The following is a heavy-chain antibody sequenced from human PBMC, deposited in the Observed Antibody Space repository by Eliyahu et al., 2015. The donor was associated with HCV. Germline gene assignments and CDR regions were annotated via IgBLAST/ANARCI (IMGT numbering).Heavy chain of an antibody. CDR3: ARASDYGQYYFDY. J-gene: IGHJ4*02. CDR2: IYPGDSDT. D-gene: IGHD4-17*01. CDR1: GYSFTSYW. V-gene: IGHV5-51*01. Sequence: SGYSFTSYWIGWVRQMPGKGLEWMGIIYPGDSDTRYSPSFQGQVTISADKSISTAYLQWSSLKASDTAMYYCARASDYGQYYFDYWGQGTLVTVSS.